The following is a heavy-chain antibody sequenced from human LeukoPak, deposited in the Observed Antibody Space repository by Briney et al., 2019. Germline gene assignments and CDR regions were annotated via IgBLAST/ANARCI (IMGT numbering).Heavy chain of an antibody. CDR1: GGSISSYY. D-gene: IGHD2-2*01. J-gene: IGHJ3*02. CDR2: IYYSGST. Sequence: PSETLSLTCTVSGGSISSYYWSWIRQPPGKGLEWIGYIYYSGSTNYNPSLKSRVTISVDTSKNQFSLKLSSVTAADTAVYYCARVFEYCSSTSCYRGAFDIWGQGTMVTVSS. CDR3: ARVFEYCSSTSCYRGAFDI. V-gene: IGHV4-59*12.